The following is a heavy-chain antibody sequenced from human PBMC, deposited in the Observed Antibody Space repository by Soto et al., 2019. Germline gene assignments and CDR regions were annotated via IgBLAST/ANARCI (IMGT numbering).Heavy chain of an antibody. CDR2: IWYDGSNK. J-gene: IGHJ4*02. D-gene: IGHD6-13*01. Sequence: QVQLVESGGGVVQPGTSLRLSCAASGFSFSSDDIHWVRQAPGKGLEWVAVIWYDGSNKYYADSVKGRFIISRDNSKNTLYLQMNSLRADDTAVYYCARGYSSSRDLGYWGQGTLVTVSS. CDR1: GFSFSSDD. V-gene: IGHV3-33*01. CDR3: ARGYSSSRDLGY.